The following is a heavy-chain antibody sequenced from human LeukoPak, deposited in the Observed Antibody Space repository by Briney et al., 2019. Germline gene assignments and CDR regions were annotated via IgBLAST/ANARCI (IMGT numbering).Heavy chain of an antibody. CDR1: GFTFSSYP. V-gene: IGHV3-64*01. D-gene: IGHD1-26*01. CDR2: ISSNGGST. J-gene: IGHJ4*02. Sequence: PGRSLRLSCEGSGFTFSSYPMHWVRQAPGRGLEYVSRISSNGGSTYYANSVKDRFTISRDNSKNTLYLQMGSLRAEDMAVYYCARSSGSYGPFEYWGQGTPVTVSA. CDR3: ARSSGSYGPFEY.